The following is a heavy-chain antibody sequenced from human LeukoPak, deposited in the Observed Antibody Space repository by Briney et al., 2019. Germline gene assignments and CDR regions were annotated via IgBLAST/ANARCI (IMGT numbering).Heavy chain of an antibody. CDR1: GGSFSGYY. Sequence: SETLSLTCAVYGGSFSGYYWSWIRQPPGKGLEWIGEINHSGSTNYNPSLKSRVTISVDTSKNQFSLKLSSVTAADTAVYYCARDLGYCSGGSCSDFDYWGQRTLVTVSS. D-gene: IGHD2-15*01. CDR3: ARDLGYCSGGSCSDFDY. V-gene: IGHV4-34*01. CDR2: INHSGST. J-gene: IGHJ4*02.